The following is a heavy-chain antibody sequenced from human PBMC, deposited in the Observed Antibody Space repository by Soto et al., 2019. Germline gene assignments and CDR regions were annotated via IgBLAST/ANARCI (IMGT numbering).Heavy chain of an antibody. V-gene: IGHV1-69*01. CDR1: GYTFTSYD. CDR2: VIPIYRTP. Sequence: QVQLVQSGAEVKKPGASVKVSCKASGYTFTSYDINWVRQAPGQGLDWMGGVIPIYRTPNYAQKFQGRVTISADEFTTTAYMELSSLTSEDTAVYYCARGAYDFWSGYFPGYWGQGTLVTVSS. D-gene: IGHD3-3*01. CDR3: ARGAYDFWSGYFPGY. J-gene: IGHJ4*02.